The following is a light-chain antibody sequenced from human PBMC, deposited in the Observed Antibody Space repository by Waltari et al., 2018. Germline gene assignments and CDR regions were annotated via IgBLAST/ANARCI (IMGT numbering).Light chain of an antibody. Sequence: DIQMTQSPSILSASVGDRVTITCRASQSISSWLAWYQQKPCKAPKLLIYKASSLENGVPSMFIGSGSGTEFTLTISSLQTEDFATYYCQQFYTSSSWTFGQGTKVEFK. J-gene: IGKJ1*01. V-gene: IGKV1-5*03. CDR1: QSISSW. CDR2: KAS. CDR3: QQFYTSSSWT.